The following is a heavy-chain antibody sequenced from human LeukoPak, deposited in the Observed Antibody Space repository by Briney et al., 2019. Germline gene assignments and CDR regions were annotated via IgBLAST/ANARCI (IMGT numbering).Heavy chain of an antibody. CDR2: ISSSSSYI. D-gene: IGHD6-6*01. CDR3: ARDRSSSSHDY. V-gene: IGHV3-21*01. Sequence: GGSLRLSCAASGFTFDDYAMHWVRQAPGKGLEWVSSISSSSSYIYYADSVKGRFTISRDNAKNSLYLQMNSLRAEDTAVYYCARDRSSSSHDYWGQGTLVTVSS. CDR1: GFTFDDYA. J-gene: IGHJ4*02.